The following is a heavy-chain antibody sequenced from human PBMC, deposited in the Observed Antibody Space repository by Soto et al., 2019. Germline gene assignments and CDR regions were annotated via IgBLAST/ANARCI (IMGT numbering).Heavy chain of an antibody. CDR1: GYTFSNYG. CDR2: ISAHNGNS. J-gene: IGHJ6*03. Sequence: QVQLVQSGDEMRKPGASVKVSCQASGYTFSNYGITWVRQAPGQGLEWMGWISAHNGNSKYAQSLQGRLTLTTDTSTSTAYMELRSLRSDDTAVYYCARDWYFYGSGSPNHMDVWGKGNTVSVSS. V-gene: IGHV1-18*01. CDR3: ARDWYFYGSGSPNHMDV. D-gene: IGHD3-10*01.